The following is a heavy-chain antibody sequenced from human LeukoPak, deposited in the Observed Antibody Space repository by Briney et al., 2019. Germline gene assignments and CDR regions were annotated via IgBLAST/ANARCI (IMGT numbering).Heavy chain of an antibody. D-gene: IGHD3-22*01. V-gene: IGHV4-39*01. Sequence: PSETLSLTCTVSGGSISSSSYYWGWIRQPPGKGLEWIGSIYYSGSTYYNPSLKSRVTISVDTSKNQFSLKLSSVTAADTAVYYCARHYYDSSGLGLDPWGQGTLVTVSS. CDR1: GGSISSSSYY. J-gene: IGHJ5*02. CDR3: ARHYYDSSGLGLDP. CDR2: IYYSGST.